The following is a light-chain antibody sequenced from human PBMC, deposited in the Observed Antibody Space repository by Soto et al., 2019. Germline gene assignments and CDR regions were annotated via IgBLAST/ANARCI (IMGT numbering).Light chain of an antibody. CDR1: SSNIGSNT. Sequence: QSVLTQPPSASGTPGQRVTISCSGRSSNIGSNTVNWYQQLPGTAPKLLIYSNNQRPSGVPDRFSGSKSGTSASLAISGLQSEDEADYYCAAWDDSLNGRYVFGTGTKVT. CDR2: SNN. J-gene: IGLJ1*01. V-gene: IGLV1-44*01. CDR3: AAWDDSLNGRYV.